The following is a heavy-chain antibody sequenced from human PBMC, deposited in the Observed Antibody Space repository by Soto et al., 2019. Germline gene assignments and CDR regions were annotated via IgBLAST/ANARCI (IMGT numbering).Heavy chain of an antibody. J-gene: IGHJ6*02. V-gene: IGHV1-18*01. CDR3: ARGLAYDFWSGRREGGMDV. Sequence: GASVKVSCKASGYTFTSYGISWVRQAPGQGLEWMGWISAYNGNTNYAQELQGRVTMTTDTSTSTAYMELRSLRSDDTAVYYCARGLAYDFWSGRREGGMDVWGQGTTVTVSS. D-gene: IGHD3-3*01. CDR1: GYTFTSYG. CDR2: ISAYNGNT.